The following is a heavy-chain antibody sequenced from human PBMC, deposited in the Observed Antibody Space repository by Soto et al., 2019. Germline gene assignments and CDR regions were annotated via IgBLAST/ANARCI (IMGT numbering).Heavy chain of an antibody. J-gene: IGHJ6*02. D-gene: IGHD3-3*01. Sequence: EVQLVESGGGLIQPGGSLRLSCAASGFTVSSNYMSWVRQAPGTGLEWVSVIYSGGSTYYADSVKGRFTISRDNSKNTLYLQMNSLRSEDTAVYYCARDWNYYYYGMDVWGQGNTVTVSS. V-gene: IGHV3-53*01. CDR3: ARDWNYYYYGMDV. CDR2: IYSGGST. CDR1: GFTVSSNY.